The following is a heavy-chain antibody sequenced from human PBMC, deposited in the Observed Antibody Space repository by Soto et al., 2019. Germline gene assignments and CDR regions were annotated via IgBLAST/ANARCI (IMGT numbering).Heavy chain of an antibody. CDR3: AKAVGSYGNFDY. D-gene: IGHD5-18*01. V-gene: IGHV4-30-2*02. J-gene: IGHJ4*02. Sequence: PSETLSLTCTVSGGSISTNSYYWGWIRQPPGKGLEWIGYIYHSGSTYYNPSLKSRVTISVDRSKNSLYLQMNSLRAEDTALYYCAKAVGSYGNFDYWGQGTLVTVSS. CDR1: GGSISTNSYY. CDR2: IYHSGST.